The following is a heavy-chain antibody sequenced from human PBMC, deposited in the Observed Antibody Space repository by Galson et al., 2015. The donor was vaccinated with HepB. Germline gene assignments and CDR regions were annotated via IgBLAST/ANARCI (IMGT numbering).Heavy chain of an antibody. D-gene: IGHD4-23*01. V-gene: IGHV3-15*01. CDR3: TRETNGPNSGYSYSFYYYGMDV. CDR1: RFSFNQAG. Sequence: SLRLSCAASRFSFNQAGMSCVRQAPGKGLEWVGRTQSKIDGGTTDYAAPVKGRFTISRDDSTIMVFLQMNGLKTEFTAVYYCTRETNGPNSGYSYSFYYYGMDVWGQGTTVTVSS. J-gene: IGHJ6*02. CDR2: TQSKIDGGTT.